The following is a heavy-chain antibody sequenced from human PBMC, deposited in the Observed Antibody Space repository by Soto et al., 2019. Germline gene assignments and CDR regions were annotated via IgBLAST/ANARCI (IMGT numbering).Heavy chain of an antibody. V-gene: IGHV4-39*01. CDR2: IYYSGGT. CDR3: ARPSGSYLYYFDY. J-gene: IGHJ4*02. Sequence: PSETLSLTCTVSGGSISSSSYYWGWIRQPPGKGLAWIGSIYYSGGTYYNPSLKSRVTISVDTSKNQFSLKLSSVTAADTAVYYCARPSGSYLYYFDYWGQGTLVTVSS. D-gene: IGHD1-26*01. CDR1: GGSISSSSYY.